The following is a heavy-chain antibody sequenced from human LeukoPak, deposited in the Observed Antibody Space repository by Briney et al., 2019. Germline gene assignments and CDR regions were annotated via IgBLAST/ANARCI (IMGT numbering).Heavy chain of an antibody. J-gene: IGHJ4*02. D-gene: IGHD2-21*02. V-gene: IGHV3-64D*06. Sequence: PGGSLRLSCSASGFTFSVYAIHWVRQAPGKGLEYVSTIISNGGSTYYADSMKGRFTISRDNSKNTVSLQMSSLRAEDTALYYCVKDGLAFCGGDCYSYFDYWGQGTLVTVSS. CDR1: GFTFSVYA. CDR2: IISNGGST. CDR3: VKDGLAFCGGDCYSYFDY.